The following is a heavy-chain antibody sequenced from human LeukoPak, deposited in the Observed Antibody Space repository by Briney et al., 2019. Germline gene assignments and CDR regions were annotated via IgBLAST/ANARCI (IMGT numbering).Heavy chain of an antibody. Sequence: NPSETLSLTCTLSGGSISTYYWSWIRQTPGKGVEGMGDIYYSGITNYNTSVKRRVTISVDTSKNQFSLKVSSVTAADTAVYYCARGTNMMASLRFDLWGQGTLVTVSS. D-gene: IGHD2-8*01. CDR3: ARGTNMMASLRFDL. CDR2: IYYSGIT. CDR1: GGSISTYY. J-gene: IGHJ5*02. V-gene: IGHV4-59*01.